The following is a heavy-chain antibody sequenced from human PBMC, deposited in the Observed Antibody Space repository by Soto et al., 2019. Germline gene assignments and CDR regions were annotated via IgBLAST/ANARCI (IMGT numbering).Heavy chain of an antibody. J-gene: IGHJ4*02. Sequence: PSETLSLTCTVSDGSISSSYWSWLRQPPGKGLEWIGYIYDNGSTNYNPSLKSRVTISIDTSKNQLSLKLSSVTAADTAMYYCARRASSWFFDYWGQGILVTVSS. D-gene: IGHD6-13*01. CDR1: DGSISSSY. V-gene: IGHV4-59*01. CDR3: ARRASSWFFDY. CDR2: IYDNGST.